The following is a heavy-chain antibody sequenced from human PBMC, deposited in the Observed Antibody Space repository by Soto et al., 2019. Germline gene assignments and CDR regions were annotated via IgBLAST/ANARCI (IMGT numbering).Heavy chain of an antibody. Sequence: ASVKFSCKASGYTLTGYYMHWVRQAPGQGLEWMGWINPNSGGTNYAQKFQGRVTMTRDTSISTAYMELSRLRSDDTAVYYCARKAPTMIVVVAPYYYYGMDVWGQGTTVTVSS. CDR1: GYTLTGYY. J-gene: IGHJ6*02. CDR3: ARKAPTMIVVVAPYYYYGMDV. CDR2: INPNSGGT. D-gene: IGHD3-22*01. V-gene: IGHV1-2*02.